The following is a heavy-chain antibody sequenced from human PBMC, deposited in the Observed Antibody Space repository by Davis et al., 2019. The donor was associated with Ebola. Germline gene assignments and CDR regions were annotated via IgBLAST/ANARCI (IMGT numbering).Heavy chain of an antibody. J-gene: IGHJ5*02. Sequence: GESLKISCAASGFTFSSYWMHWVRQAPGKGLEWVSFISCSSNYIYYADSVKGRFTVSRDNAKNSLYLQMNSLRAEDTAVYYCARSYGDYSDSTWGQGTLVTVSS. CDR3: ARSYGDYSDST. CDR2: ISCSSNYI. CDR1: GFTFSSYW. D-gene: IGHD4-17*01. V-gene: IGHV3-21*01.